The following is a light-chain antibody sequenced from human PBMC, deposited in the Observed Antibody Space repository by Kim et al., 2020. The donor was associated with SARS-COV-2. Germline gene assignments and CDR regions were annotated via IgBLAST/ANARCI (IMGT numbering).Light chain of an antibody. Sequence: LSPGERAPLSCRASQRINTSYLAWYQQRHGQPPRLLIYGASSRATGIPDRFSGSGSGTDFTLTISRLDPEDFAVYFCQQYGSPLTFGGGTKVDIK. CDR3: QQYGSPLT. V-gene: IGKV3-20*01. CDR1: QRINTSY. CDR2: GAS. J-gene: IGKJ4*01.